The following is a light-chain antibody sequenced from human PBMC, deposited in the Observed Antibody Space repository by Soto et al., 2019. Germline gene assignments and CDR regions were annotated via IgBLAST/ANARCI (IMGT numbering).Light chain of an antibody. CDR2: ATS. CDR1: QSVSSY. Sequence: DLQMTQSPYSLSASVGDRVTITCRASQSVSSYLHWYQVKPGKAPRLLIYATSRLQSGVPSRFSGSGSGTHFTLTISSLQPEDFATYFCQQSYSSPPTFGQGTKVDMK. V-gene: IGKV1-39*01. J-gene: IGKJ1*01. CDR3: QQSYSSPPT.